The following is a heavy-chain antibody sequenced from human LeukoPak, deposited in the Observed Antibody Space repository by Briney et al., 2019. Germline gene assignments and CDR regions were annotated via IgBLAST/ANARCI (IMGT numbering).Heavy chain of an antibody. CDR3: AITMVRGVIITGYFDY. D-gene: IGHD3-10*01. Sequence: SETPSLTCTVSGDSISSYYWSWIRQPPGKGLEWIGEINHSGSTNYNPSLKSRVTISVDTSKNQFSLKLSSVTAADTAVYYCAITMVRGVIITGYFDYWGQGTLVTVSS. CDR2: INHSGST. J-gene: IGHJ4*02. CDR1: GDSISSYY. V-gene: IGHV4-34*01.